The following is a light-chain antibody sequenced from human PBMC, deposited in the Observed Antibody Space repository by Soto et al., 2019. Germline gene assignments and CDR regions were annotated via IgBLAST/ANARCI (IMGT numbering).Light chain of an antibody. Sequence: VMTQSPAILSVSPGERATLSCRASQSISSNLAWYQQKPGQAPRLLMFRASTRATGFPARFSGSGSETEFNLNISSLQSEDFAVDYCQQYNNWPRATFGGGTKVELK. V-gene: IGKV3-15*01. CDR3: QQYNNWPRAT. J-gene: IGKJ4*01. CDR2: RAS. CDR1: QSISSN.